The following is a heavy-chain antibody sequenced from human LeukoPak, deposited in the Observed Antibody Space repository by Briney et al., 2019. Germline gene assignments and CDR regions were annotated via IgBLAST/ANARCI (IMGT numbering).Heavy chain of an antibody. CDR2: ISAYNGNT. V-gene: IGHV1-18*04. D-gene: IGHD2-2*01. CDR3: ARAYCSSTSCPLGY. J-gene: IGHJ4*02. Sequence: GASVKVSCKASGYTFTGYYMHWVRQAPGQGLEWVGWISAYNGNTNYAQKLQGRVTMTTDTSTSTAYMELRSLRSDDTAVYYCARAYCSSTSCPLGYWGQGTLVTVSS. CDR1: GYTFTGYY.